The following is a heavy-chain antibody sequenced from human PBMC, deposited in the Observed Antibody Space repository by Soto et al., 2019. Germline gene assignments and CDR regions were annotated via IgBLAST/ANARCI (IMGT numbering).Heavy chain of an antibody. Sequence: QVQLVQSGAEVKKPGSSVKVSCKASGGTFSSYAISWVRQAPGQGLEWMGGIIPIFGTANYAQKFQGRVTITAEKSTSTAYLELSSLRSEDTAVYYCARTPANYDFWSGTLGYWVQGTLVTVSS. CDR1: GGTFSSYA. V-gene: IGHV1-69*06. CDR3: ARTPANYDFWSGTLGY. D-gene: IGHD3-3*01. J-gene: IGHJ4*02. CDR2: IIPIFGTA.